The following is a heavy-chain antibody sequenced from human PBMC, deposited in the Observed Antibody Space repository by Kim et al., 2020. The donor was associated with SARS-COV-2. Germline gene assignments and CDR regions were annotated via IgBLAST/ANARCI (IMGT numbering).Heavy chain of an antibody. Sequence: YNPSLTSRGTMSVDTSKNQFSLKLGSVTAADTAVYYCARGRSGHAGHFDYWGQGTLVTVSS. D-gene: IGHD2-2*01. V-gene: IGHV4-4*07. CDR3: ARGRSGHAGHFDY. J-gene: IGHJ4*02.